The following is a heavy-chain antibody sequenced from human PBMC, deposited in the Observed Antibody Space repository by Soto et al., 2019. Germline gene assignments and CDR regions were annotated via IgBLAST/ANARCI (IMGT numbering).Heavy chain of an antibody. V-gene: IGHV1-2*02. D-gene: IGHD3-10*01. J-gene: IGHJ4*02. Sequence: HVQLVQSGTEVKKPGASVRVSCMVSGYPFTTYYIHWVRQAPGQGLEWMGWIDPRSGVTVYEQKFQGRVTMTRDTSSSTVYMHLSGLTSDDTARYYCATDDYGIVPYWGQGSLVTVSS. CDR3: ATDDYGIVPY. CDR1: GYPFTTYY. CDR2: IDPRSGVT.